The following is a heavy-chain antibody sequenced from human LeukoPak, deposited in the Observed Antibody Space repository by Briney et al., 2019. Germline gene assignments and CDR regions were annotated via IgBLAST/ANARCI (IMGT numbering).Heavy chain of an antibody. Sequence: SQTLSLTCAISGDSVSSNTAAWNWIRQSPSRGLEWLGRTYYRSKWSNDYAVSVKSRITITPDTSKNQFSLQLNSVTSEDTAVYYCVRGRPYYSASGTYARHFDLWGRGTLVTVAS. CDR2: TYYRSKWSN. J-gene: IGHJ2*01. CDR1: GDSVSSNTAA. CDR3: VRGRPYYSASGTYARHFDL. D-gene: IGHD3-10*01. V-gene: IGHV6-1*01.